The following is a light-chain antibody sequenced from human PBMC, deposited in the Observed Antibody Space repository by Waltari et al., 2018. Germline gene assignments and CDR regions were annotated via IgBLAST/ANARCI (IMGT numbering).Light chain of an antibody. CDR3: LQDYNYSFT. CDR2: AAS. V-gene: IGKV1-6*01. Sequence: AIQMTQSPSSLSASVGDSVIITCRASQDITNDLGWYQQKPGNAPKLLIYAASTLQSWVPSRFSGSGSGTDFTLTINSLKPEDFATYYGLQDYNYSFTFGPGTKVDIK. CDR1: QDITND. J-gene: IGKJ3*01.